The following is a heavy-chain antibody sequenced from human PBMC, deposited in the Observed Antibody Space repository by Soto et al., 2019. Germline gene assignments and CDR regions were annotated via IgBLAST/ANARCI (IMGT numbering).Heavy chain of an antibody. Sequence: QVQLVESGGGVVQPGRSLRLSCAASGFTFSSYGMHWVRQAPGKGLEWVAFISYDGSNEYYPDSVKGRFTISRDNSKNPRYLQMNRLRAEDTSVDYCAKDEGYGAGVFDYWGQGTLVTVSS. CDR1: GFTFSSYG. J-gene: IGHJ4*02. CDR2: ISYDGSNE. CDR3: AKDEGYGAGVFDY. D-gene: IGHD3-10*01. V-gene: IGHV3-30*18.